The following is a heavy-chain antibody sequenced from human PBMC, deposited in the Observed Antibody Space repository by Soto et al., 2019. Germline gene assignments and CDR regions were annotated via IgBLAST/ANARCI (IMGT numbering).Heavy chain of an antibody. D-gene: IGHD7-27*01. CDR3: VRGQANWGFSNWVDP. CDR2: IYYSGST. Sequence: PSETLSLTCTVPGGSISSYYWSLIRQPPGKGLEWIGYIYYSGSTNYNPSLKSRVTISVDTSKNQFSLKLSSVTAADTAVYYCVRGQANWGFSNWVDPWSQGNLVTVSS. J-gene: IGHJ5*02. CDR1: GGSISSYY. V-gene: IGHV4-59*01.